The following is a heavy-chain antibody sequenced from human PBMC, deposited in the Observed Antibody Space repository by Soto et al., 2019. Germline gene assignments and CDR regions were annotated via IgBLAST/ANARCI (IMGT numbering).Heavy chain of an antibody. J-gene: IGHJ6*02. CDR1: GGTFSSYA. V-gene: IGHV1-69*05. D-gene: IGHD2-15*01. CDR3: ARAILAAGSPYDTDA. Sequence: SVKVSCKASGGTFSSYAISWVRQAPGQGLEWMGGIIPIFGTANYAQKFQGRVTMTTYTSTSTAYMELRSLRSDDTAVYYCARAILAAGSPYDTDALALETAVTVSS. CDR2: IIPIFGTA.